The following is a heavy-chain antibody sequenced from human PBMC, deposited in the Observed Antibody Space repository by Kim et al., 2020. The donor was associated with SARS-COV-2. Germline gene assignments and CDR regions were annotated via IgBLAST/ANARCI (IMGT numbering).Heavy chain of an antibody. CDR1: GGSIGSSTYF. D-gene: IGHD2-15*01. V-gene: IGHV4-39*01. Sequence: SETLSLTCTVSGGSIGSSTYFWGWIRQPPGKGLEWIGTIYYSGSTYYNPSLKSRLSVDTSKNQFSLRLDSVTAADTAVYYCARLSYEIAVMVDAGDFFDYWGQGTLVTVSS. J-gene: IGHJ4*02. CDR3: ARLSYEIAVMVDAGDFFDY. CDR2: IYYSGST.